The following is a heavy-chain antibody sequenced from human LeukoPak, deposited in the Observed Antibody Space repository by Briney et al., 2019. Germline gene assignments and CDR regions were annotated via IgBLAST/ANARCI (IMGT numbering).Heavy chain of an antibody. CDR3: VGRRPDAFDI. J-gene: IGHJ3*02. Sequence: PSETLSLTCTVSGYSISSGYYWGWIRQPPGKGLEWIGYIYYSGSTNYNPSLKSRVTISVDTSKNQFSLKLSSVTAADTAVYYCVGRRPDAFDIWGQGTMVTVSS. CDR2: IYYSGST. CDR1: GYSISSGYY. D-gene: IGHD3-10*01. V-gene: IGHV4-61*01.